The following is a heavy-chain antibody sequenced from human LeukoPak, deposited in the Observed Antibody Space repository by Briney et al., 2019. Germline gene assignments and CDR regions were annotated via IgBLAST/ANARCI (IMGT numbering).Heavy chain of an antibody. CDR3: ARDHMVRGVTIPQQKHFDY. D-gene: IGHD3-10*01. Sequence: ASVKVFCKASGYTFTSYGISWVRQAPGQGLEWMGWISAYNGNTNYAQKLQGRVTMTTDTSTSTAYMELRSLRSDDTAVYFCARDHMVRGVTIPQQKHFDYWGQGTLVTVSS. J-gene: IGHJ4*02. V-gene: IGHV1-18*01. CDR1: GYTFTSYG. CDR2: ISAYNGNT.